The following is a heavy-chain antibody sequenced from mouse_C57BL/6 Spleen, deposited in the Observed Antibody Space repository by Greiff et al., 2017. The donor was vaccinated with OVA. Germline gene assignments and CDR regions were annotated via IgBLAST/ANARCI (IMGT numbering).Heavy chain of an antibody. Sequence: QVQLQQPGAELVKPGASVKLSCKASGYTFTSYWMQWVKQRPGQGLEWIGEIDPSDSYTNYNHKFKGKATLTVDTSSSTAYMQLRSLTSEDSAAEYCARRGRGGCGAVAYWGQGTLVTVSA. CDR1: GYTFTSYW. CDR3: ARRGRGGCGAVAY. CDR2: IDPSDSYT. V-gene: IGHV1-50*01. J-gene: IGHJ3*01.